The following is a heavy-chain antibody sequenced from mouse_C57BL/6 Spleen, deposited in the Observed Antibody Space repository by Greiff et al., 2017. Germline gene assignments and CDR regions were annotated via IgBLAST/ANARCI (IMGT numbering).Heavy chain of an antibody. V-gene: IGHV1-80*01. CDR2: IYPGDGDT. D-gene: IGHD2-10*02. J-gene: IGHJ2*01. Sequence: VKVVESGAELVKPGASVKISCKASGYAFSSYWMNWVKQRPGKGLEWIGQIYPGDGDTNYNGKFKGKATLTADKSSSTAYMQLSSLTSEDSAVYFCARYGNSAADYWGQGTTLTVSS. CDR1: GYAFSSYW. CDR3: ARYGNSAADY.